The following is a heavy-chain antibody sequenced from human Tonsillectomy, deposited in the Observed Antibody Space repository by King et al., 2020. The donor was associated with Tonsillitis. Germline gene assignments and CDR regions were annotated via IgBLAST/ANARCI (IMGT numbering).Heavy chain of an antibody. J-gene: IGHJ1*01. V-gene: IGHV1-69*09. CDR1: GGTFSSYA. CDR2: IIPILGIT. D-gene: IGHD3-9*01. Sequence: VQLVESGAEVKKPGSSVKVSCKTSGGTFSSYAIHWVRQAPGQGLEWMGRIIPILGITNYAQHFQGRVTITADNSASTAFMELSSLKSEDTAVYYCAGDRAVTVYSPPGFWGQGTLVTVSS. CDR3: AGDRAVTVYSPPGF.